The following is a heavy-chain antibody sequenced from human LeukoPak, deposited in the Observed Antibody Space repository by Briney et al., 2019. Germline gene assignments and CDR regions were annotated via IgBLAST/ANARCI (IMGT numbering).Heavy chain of an antibody. D-gene: IGHD2-15*01. CDR2: ISSSGSTI. CDR3: ARVGWSTESYYFDY. J-gene: IGHJ4*02. CDR1: GFTFSSYE. Sequence: PGGSLRLSCVASGFTFSSYEMNWVRQAPGKGLEWVSYISSSGSTIYYADSVKGRFTISRDNAKNSLYLQMSSLRAEDTALYYCARVGWSTESYYFDYWGQGTLVTVSS. V-gene: IGHV3-48*03.